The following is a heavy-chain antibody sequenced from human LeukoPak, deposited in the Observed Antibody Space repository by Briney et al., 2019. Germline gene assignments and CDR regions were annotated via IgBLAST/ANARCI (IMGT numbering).Heavy chain of an antibody. V-gene: IGHV4-30-2*02. Sequence: SETLSLTCAVSGGSISSGGYSWSWIRQPPGKGLEWIGYIYHSGSTYYNPSLKSRVTISVDRSKNQFSLKLSSVTAADTAVYYCARTVQQLVPPPLHYYYYYMDVWGKGTTVTVSS. CDR1: GGSISSGGYS. CDR3: ARTVQQLVPPPLHYYYYYMDV. CDR2: IYHSGST. J-gene: IGHJ6*03. D-gene: IGHD6-6*01.